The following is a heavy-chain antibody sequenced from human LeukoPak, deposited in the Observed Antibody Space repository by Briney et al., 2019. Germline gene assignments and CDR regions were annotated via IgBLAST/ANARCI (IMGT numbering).Heavy chain of an antibody. V-gene: IGHV3-23*01. CDR2: ISDTGGSI. CDR3: AKNSGTYFY. CDR1: GFTFSDHG. Sequence: PGGSLRLSCAASGFTFSDHGMTWVRQAAGKGLEWVSTISDTGGSIYYADSVKGRFTISRDNSENTVYLQMDSLGADDTALYYWAKNSGTYFYWGQGTRVTVSS. D-gene: IGHD1-26*01. J-gene: IGHJ4*02.